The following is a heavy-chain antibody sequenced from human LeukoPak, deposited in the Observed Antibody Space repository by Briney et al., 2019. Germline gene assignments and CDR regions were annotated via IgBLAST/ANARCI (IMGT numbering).Heavy chain of an antibody. V-gene: IGHV3-23*01. J-gene: IGHJ4*02. D-gene: IGHD3-22*01. CDR1: GFTFSSYA. CDR3: ARGGKSGYYYGY. Sequence: GGSLRLSCAASGFTFSSYAMSWVRQAPGKGLEWVSTISNSDGSTYYADSVKGRFSISRDNSENTLYLQMNSLRAEDTAVYYCARGGKSGYYYGYWGQGTLVTVSS. CDR2: ISNSDGST.